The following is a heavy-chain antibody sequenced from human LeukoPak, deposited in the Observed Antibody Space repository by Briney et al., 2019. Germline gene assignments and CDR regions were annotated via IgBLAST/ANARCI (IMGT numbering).Heavy chain of an antibody. CDR1: GGSFSGYY. CDR3: ARHVRYRYCSGGSCWIDY. J-gene: IGHJ4*02. V-gene: IGHV4-34*01. D-gene: IGHD2-15*01. Sequence: SETLSLTCAVYGGSFSGYYWSWIRQPPGKGLEWIGEINHSGSTNYNPSLKSRVTISVDTSKNQFSLNLSSVTAADTAVYFCARHVRYRYCSGGSCWIDYWGQGTLVTVSS. CDR2: INHSGST.